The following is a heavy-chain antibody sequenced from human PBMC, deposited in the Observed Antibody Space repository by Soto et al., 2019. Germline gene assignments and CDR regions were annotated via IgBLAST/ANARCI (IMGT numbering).Heavy chain of an antibody. J-gene: IGHJ6*02. V-gene: IGHV3-7*05. CDR3: ARDVFCSGGSCYRGGMDV. CDR1: GFTFSSYW. D-gene: IGHD2-15*01. CDR2: ITQDGSEK. Sequence: EVQLVESGGGLVQPGGSLRLSCAASGFTFSSYWMSWVRQAPGKGLEWVANITQDGSEKYYVDSVKGRFTISRDNAKNSLYLQMNSLRAEDTAVYYCARDVFCSGGSCYRGGMDVWGQGTTVTVSS.